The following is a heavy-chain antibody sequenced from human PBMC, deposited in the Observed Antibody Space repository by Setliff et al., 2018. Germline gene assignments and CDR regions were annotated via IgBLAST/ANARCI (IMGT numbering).Heavy chain of an antibody. CDR1: GDSISSGSYY. D-gene: IGHD1-7*01. V-gene: IGHV4-39*07. Sequence: PSETLSLTCTVSGDSISSGSYYWTWIRQPPGKGLEWIGSIYHSGSTYYNPSLKSRVTISVDTSKNQFSLKLSSVTAADTAIYHCAKGNNWNYVPGDYFDFWGQGTLVTVSS. J-gene: IGHJ4*02. CDR3: AKGNNWNYVPGDYFDF. CDR2: IYHSGST.